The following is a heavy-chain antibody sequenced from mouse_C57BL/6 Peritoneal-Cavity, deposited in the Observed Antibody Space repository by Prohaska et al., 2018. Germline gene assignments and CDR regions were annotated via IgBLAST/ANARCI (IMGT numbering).Heavy chain of an antibody. J-gene: IGHJ4*01. CDR3: AREAGTAYAMDY. D-gene: IGHD4-1*01. CDR1: GYTFTSYW. CDR2: IHPNSGIT. V-gene: IGHV1-64*01. Sequence: QVQLQQPGAELVKPGASVKLSCKASGYTFTSYWMHWVKQRPGQGLEWIGMIHPNSGITNYNEKFKSKATLTVDKSSSTAYMQLSSLTSEDSAVYDCAREAGTAYAMDYWGQGTSVTVSS.